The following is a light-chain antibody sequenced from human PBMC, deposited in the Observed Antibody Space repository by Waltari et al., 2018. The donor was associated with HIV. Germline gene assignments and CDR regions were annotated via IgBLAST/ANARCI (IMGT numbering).Light chain of an antibody. J-gene: IGLJ2*01. V-gene: IGLV1-40*01. Sequence: QSVLTPPPSVSGAPGQRVTISCTGNSSNIGAGHDVPWYRQLPGTAPKFLISGNNFRPSGVPDRFSGSKSGTSASLVITGLQADDEAVYYCHCTDSSLMGPVVFGGGTKLTVL. CDR2: GNN. CDR3: HCTDSSLMGPVV. CDR1: SSNIGAGHD.